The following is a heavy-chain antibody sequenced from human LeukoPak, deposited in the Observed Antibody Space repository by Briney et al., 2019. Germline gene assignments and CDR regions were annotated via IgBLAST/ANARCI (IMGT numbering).Heavy chain of an antibody. J-gene: IGHJ4*02. CDR3: ARVGYSGYDNRGSFDY. Sequence: SETLSLTCTVSGGSISSSSYYWGWIRQPPGKGLEWIGSIYYSGSTYYNPSLKSRVTISVDTSKNQFSLRLSSVTAADTAVYYCARVGYSGYDNRGSFDYWGQGTLVTVSS. CDR1: GGSISSSSYY. V-gene: IGHV4-39*07. D-gene: IGHD5-12*01. CDR2: IYYSGST.